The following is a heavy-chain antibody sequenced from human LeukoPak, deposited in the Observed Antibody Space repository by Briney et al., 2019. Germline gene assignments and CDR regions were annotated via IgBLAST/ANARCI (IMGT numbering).Heavy chain of an antibody. Sequence: QPGGSLRLSCAASGFTFCSYAMHWVRQAPGKGLEWVAVISYDGSNKYYADSVKGRFTISRDNSKNTLYLQMNSLRAEDTAVYYCARGVRGYSYGDFDYWGQGTLVTVSS. D-gene: IGHD5-18*01. CDR3: ARGVRGYSYGDFDY. V-gene: IGHV3-30-3*01. CDR1: GFTFCSYA. CDR2: ISYDGSNK. J-gene: IGHJ4*02.